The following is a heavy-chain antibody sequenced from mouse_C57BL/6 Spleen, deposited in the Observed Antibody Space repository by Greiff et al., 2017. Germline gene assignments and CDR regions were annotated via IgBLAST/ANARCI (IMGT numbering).Heavy chain of an antibody. J-gene: IGHJ1*03. Sequence: EVQRVESEGGLVQPGSSMKLSCTASGFTFSDYYMAWVRQVPEKGLEWVANINYDGSSTYYLDSLKSRFIISRDNAKNILYLQMSSLKSEDTATYYCARDGYYGSSYGYFDVWGTGTTVTVSS. CDR2: INYDGSST. CDR3: ARDGYYGSSYGYFDV. V-gene: IGHV5-16*01. D-gene: IGHD1-1*01. CDR1: GFTFSDYY.